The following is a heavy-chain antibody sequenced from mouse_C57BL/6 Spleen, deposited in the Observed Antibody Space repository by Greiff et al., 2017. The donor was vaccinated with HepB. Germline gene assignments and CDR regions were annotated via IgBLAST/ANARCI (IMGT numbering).Heavy chain of an antibody. Sequence: QVQLKESGAELVKPGASVKISCKASGYAFSSYWMNWVKQRPGKGLEWIGQIYPGDGDTNYNGKFKGKATLTADKSSSTAYMQLSSLTSEDSAVYFCASERQLRSWFAYWGQGTLVTVSA. CDR2: IYPGDGDT. J-gene: IGHJ3*01. D-gene: IGHD3-2*02. CDR3: ASERQLRSWFAY. V-gene: IGHV1-80*01. CDR1: GYAFSSYW.